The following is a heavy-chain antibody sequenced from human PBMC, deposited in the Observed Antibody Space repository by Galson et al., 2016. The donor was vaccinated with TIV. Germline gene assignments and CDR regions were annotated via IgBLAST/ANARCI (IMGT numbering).Heavy chain of an antibody. Sequence: TLSLTCTVSGAPIRDGDSFWSWIRQSPGKGLEWIGYIYYSGRTFYNPSLKSRITISVDTSKNQFSVKLTSVTAADTAVYYCARKAGYYYYAMDVWGRGTTVTVSS. CDR3: ARKAGYYYYAMDV. CDR1: GAPIRDGDSF. J-gene: IGHJ6*02. V-gene: IGHV4-30-4*01. CDR2: IYYSGRT.